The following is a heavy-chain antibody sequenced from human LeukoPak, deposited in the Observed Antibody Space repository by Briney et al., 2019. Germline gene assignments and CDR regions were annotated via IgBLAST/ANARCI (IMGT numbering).Heavy chain of an antibody. CDR2: IYYSGST. Sequence: SETLSLTCTVSGGSISSSSYYWGWTRQPPGKGLEWIGSIYYSGSTYYNPSLKSRVTISVDTSKNQFSLKLSSVTAADTAVYYCARDDYLTPNWFDPWGQGTLVTVSS. V-gene: IGHV4-39*07. CDR1: GGSISSSSYY. D-gene: IGHD4-11*01. CDR3: ARDDYLTPNWFDP. J-gene: IGHJ5*02.